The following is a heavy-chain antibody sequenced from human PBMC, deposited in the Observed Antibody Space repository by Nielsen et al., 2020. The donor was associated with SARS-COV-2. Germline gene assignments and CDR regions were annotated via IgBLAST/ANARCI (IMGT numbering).Heavy chain of an antibody. CDR1: GFTFDDYA. V-gene: IGHV3-9*01. Sequence: GGSLRLSCAASGFTFDDYAMHWVRQAPGKGLEWVSGISWNSGSIGYADSVKGRFTISRDNAKNSLYLQMNSLRAEDTALYYCTKVAPAGYCSSTSCSLGGYFDYWGQGTPVTVSS. J-gene: IGHJ4*02. CDR3: TKVAPAGYCSSTSCSLGGYFDY. CDR2: ISWNSGSI. D-gene: IGHD2-2*01.